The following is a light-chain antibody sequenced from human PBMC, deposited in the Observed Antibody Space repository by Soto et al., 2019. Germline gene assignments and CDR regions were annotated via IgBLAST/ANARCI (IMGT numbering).Light chain of an antibody. CDR2: EVV. V-gene: IGLV2-14*01. CDR3: SSYAAGSIYV. Sequence: QSVLTQPASVSGSPGQSITISCTGTSSDVGYYNYVSWFQQHPGKAPKLMIYEVVNRPSGVSIRFSGSKSGDTASLTITGLQAEDGADYYCSSYAAGSIYVFGTGTKLTVL. CDR1: SSDVGYYNY. J-gene: IGLJ1*01.